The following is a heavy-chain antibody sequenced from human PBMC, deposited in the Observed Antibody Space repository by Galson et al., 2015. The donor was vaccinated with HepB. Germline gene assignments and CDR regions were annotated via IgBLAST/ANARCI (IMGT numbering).Heavy chain of an antibody. CDR2: IKTKTDGGTT. Sequence: SLRLSCAASGFRFSNYGMTWVRQVPGRGLEWVGRIKTKTDGGTTDYAAPVKGRFTISRDDSKNTLYLQMYSLKTVDTAVYYCTSRRPLVGASNFDHWGQGALVTVSS. V-gene: IGHV3-15*01. D-gene: IGHD1-26*01. CDR3: TSRRPLVGASNFDH. J-gene: IGHJ4*02. CDR1: GFRFSNYG.